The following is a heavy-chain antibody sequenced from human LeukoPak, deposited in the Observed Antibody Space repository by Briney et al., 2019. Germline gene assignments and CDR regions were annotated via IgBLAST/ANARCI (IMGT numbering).Heavy chain of an antibody. CDR3: AREGRYYDSSGYFSHDAFDI. J-gene: IGHJ3*02. V-gene: IGHV1-69*04. CDR2: IIPILGIA. CDR1: GGTFSSYT. Sequence: SVKVSCKASGGTFSSYTISWVRQAPGQGLEWMGRIIPILGIANYAQKFQGRVTITADKSTSTAYMELSSLRSEDTAVCYCAREGRYYDSSGYFSHDAFDIWGQGTMVTVSS. D-gene: IGHD3-22*01.